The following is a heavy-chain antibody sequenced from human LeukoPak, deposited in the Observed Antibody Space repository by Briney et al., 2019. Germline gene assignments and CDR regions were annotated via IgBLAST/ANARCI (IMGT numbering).Heavy chain of an antibody. CDR1: GYTFTGYC. J-gene: IGHJ4*02. CDR3: SRDLGISGWYAPPLGYFDY. CDR2: INPKSGGT. V-gene: IGHV1-2*02. Sequence: GASVKVSCKASGYTFTGYCMHWVRQAPGQGLEWMGWINPKSGGTNYAQKFQGRVTMTRDTSISTTYMELSRLRSDDTAVYHCSRDLGISGWYAPPLGYFDYWGQGTLVTVSS. D-gene: IGHD6-19*01.